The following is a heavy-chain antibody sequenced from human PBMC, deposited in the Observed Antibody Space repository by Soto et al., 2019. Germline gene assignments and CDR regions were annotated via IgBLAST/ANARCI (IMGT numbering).Heavy chain of an antibody. D-gene: IGHD3-10*01. V-gene: IGHV4-59*08. CDR2: IYYSGST. Sequence: QVQLQESGPGLVKPSETLSLTCTVSGGSISSYYWSWIRQPPGKGLEWIGYIYYSGSTNYNPSLKSRVTTAVDTSKNHFSLKLSSVTAADTAVYYCARLWGWFGDYWGQGTLVTVSS. CDR3: ARLWGWFGDY. J-gene: IGHJ4*02. CDR1: GGSISSYY.